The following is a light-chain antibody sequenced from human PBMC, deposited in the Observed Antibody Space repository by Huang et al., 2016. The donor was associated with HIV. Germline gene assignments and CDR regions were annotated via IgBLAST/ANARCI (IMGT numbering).Light chain of an antibody. J-gene: IGKJ5*01. Sequence: EIVMTQSPDTLSVFPGERVTLSCRASESVSSSLAWYQQKSGQAPRLLIYDASTRATGIPARFSGSVSGTEFTLTINSLLSEDFAVYYCQQYNDWPPITFGQGTRLDMK. CDR1: ESVSSS. CDR3: QQYNDWPPIT. CDR2: DAS. V-gene: IGKV3-15*01.